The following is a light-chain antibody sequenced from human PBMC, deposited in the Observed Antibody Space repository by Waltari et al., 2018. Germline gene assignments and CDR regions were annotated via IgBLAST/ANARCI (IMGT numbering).Light chain of an antibody. CDR2: YAS. Sequence: EIVLTQSPDFLSVAPKQTVTITCRASRTVSSSLHWYQQKPGQPPKLLIDYASQSVSGVPSRFSGSGSGTDYTLTINDLEAEDAATYFCHQSANLPHTFGQGTKVE. J-gene: IGKJ1*01. CDR1: RTVSSS. V-gene: IGKV6-21*01. CDR3: HQSANLPHT.